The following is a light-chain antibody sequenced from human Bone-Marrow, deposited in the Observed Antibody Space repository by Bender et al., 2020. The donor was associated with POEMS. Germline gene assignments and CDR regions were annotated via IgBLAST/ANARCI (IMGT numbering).Light chain of an antibody. V-gene: IGLV3-21*02. CDR2: NDS. CDR1: TIRSKS. J-gene: IGLJ2*01. CDR3: HVWDSGNDDVV. Sequence: SFVLTQPPSVSVAPGQTATVTCGGNTIRSKSVHWYQQRPGQAPVLVVYNDSDRPSGIPERFSGSKSGSTATLTISRVDAGDEADYFCHVWDSGNDDVVFSGGTKLTVL.